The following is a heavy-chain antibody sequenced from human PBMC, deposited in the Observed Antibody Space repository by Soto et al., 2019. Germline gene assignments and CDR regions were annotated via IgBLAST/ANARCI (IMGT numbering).Heavy chain of an antibody. V-gene: IGHV3-9*01. J-gene: IGHJ4*02. CDR2: ISWNSGSI. D-gene: IGHD4-4*01. CDR1: GFTFDDYA. Sequence: GGSLRLSCAASGFTFDDYAMHWVRQAPGKGLEWVSGISWNSGSIGYADSVKGRFTISRDNAKNSLYLQMNSLRAEDTALYYCAKVGPHITVTSGYFDYWGQGTLVTVSS. CDR3: AKVGPHITVTSGYFDY.